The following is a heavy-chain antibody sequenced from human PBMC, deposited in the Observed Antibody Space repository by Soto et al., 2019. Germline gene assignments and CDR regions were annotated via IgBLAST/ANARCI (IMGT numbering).Heavy chain of an antibody. D-gene: IGHD3-3*01. CDR1: GGSIITGGYC. Sequence: SETLSLTCTVSGGSIITGGYCFGWIRQYPGNGLEWLGYIDDSGYTFYNPSLQSRLTLSMDTSKNQFSLKLSSATAADTAVYFCARKQAGFFYGIDYWGQGTLVTVSS. V-gene: IGHV4-31*03. J-gene: IGHJ4*02. CDR3: ARKQAGFFYGIDY. CDR2: IDDSGYT.